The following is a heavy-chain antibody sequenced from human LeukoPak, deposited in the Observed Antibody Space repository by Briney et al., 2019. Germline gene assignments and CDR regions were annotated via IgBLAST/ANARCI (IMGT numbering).Heavy chain of an antibody. V-gene: IGHV1-69*04. CDR3: APTEDLRHYYDSSGYPYFDY. CDR2: IIPILGIA. CDR1: GGTFSSYA. D-gene: IGHD3-22*01. J-gene: IGHJ4*02. Sequence: SVKVSCKASGGTFSSYAISWVRQAPGQGLEWMGRIIPILGIANYAQKFQGRVTITADKSTSTAYMELSSLRSEDTAVYYCAPTEDLRHYYDSSGYPYFDYWGQGTLVTVSS.